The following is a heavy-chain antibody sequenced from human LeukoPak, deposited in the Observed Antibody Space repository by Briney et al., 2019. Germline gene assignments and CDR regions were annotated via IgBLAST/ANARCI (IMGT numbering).Heavy chain of an antibody. CDR1: GYTFTSYG. D-gene: IGHD3-9*01. J-gene: IGHJ4*02. V-gene: IGHV1-18*01. CDR2: ISAYNGNT. CDR3: ARDDIRGAPDY. Sequence: ASVKVSCKASGYTFTSYGISWVRQAPGQGLEWMGWISAYNGNTNYAQKLQGRVTMTRDTSISTAYMELSRLRSDDTAVYYCARDDIRGAPDYWGQGTLVTVSS.